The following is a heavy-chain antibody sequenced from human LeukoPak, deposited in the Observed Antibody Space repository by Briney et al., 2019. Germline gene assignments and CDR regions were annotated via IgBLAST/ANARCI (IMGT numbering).Heavy chain of an antibody. CDR2: ILYSGNT. CDR3: ARGYSTSWTYYFDY. J-gene: IGHJ4*02. V-gene: IGHV4-59*12. D-gene: IGHD2-2*01. Sequence: SETLSFTCTVSNGAITGYYWGWIRQPPGKGLEWIGHILYSGNTNYNPSLKSRVTISVDTSKNRFSLELSSVTAADTAVYYCARGYSTSWTYYFDYWGQGALVTVSP. CDR1: NGAITGYY.